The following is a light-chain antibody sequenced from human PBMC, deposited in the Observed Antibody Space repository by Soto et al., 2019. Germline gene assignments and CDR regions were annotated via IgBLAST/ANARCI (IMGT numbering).Light chain of an antibody. V-gene: IGKV3-20*01. CDR3: QQYGSSGT. CDR1: PSVSRNY. J-gene: IGKJ1*01. Sequence: TVLTQSPGTLCLSPRETAXLSCRASPSVSRNYLACYQQEPAQAPRXLIYGASSRNTGITERFSGSGCGKDFNITISRLEPEDFAVYYCQQYGSSGTFGQGTKVDIK. CDR2: GAS.